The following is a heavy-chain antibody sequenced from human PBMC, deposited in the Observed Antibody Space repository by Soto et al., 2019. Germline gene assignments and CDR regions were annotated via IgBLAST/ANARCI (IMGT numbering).Heavy chain of an antibody. J-gene: IGHJ4*02. CDR3: AKGFDDYFWGSSRT. D-gene: IGHD3-16*01. Sequence: GGSLRLSCAASGFTFSTYAMSWVRQAPGKGLEWVSAISGSGGSAYYADSVKGRFTISRDNSKNTLYLQMNSLRAEDTAVYYCAKGFDDYFWGSSRTWGLGTLVTVSS. CDR1: GFTFSTYA. CDR2: ISGSGGSA. V-gene: IGHV3-23*01.